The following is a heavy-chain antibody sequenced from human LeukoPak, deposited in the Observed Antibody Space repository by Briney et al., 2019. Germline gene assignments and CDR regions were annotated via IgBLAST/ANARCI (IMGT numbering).Heavy chain of an antibody. CDR3: ARGEYSSSPAYYFDY. CDR1: GFTFSSYW. V-gene: IGHV3-7*01. Sequence: GGSLRLSCAASGFTFSSYWMSWVRQAPGKGLEWVANIKQDGSEKYYVDSVKGRFTISRDNAKNSLYLQMNSLRAEDTAVYYCARGEYSSSPAYYFDYWGQGTLVTVSS. D-gene: IGHD6-6*01. CDR2: IKQDGSEK. J-gene: IGHJ4*02.